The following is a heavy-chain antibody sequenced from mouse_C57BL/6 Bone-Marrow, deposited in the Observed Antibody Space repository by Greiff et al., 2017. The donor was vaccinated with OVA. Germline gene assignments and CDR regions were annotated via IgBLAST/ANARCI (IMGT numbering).Heavy chain of an antibody. V-gene: IGHV1-15*01. J-gene: IGHJ2*01. CDR1: GYTFTDYE. D-gene: IGHD1-1*01. CDR3: TRNGSSPGFDY. Sequence: VQRVESGAELVRPGASVTLSCKASGYTFTDYEMHWVKQTPVHGLEWIGAIDPETGGTAYNQKFKGKAILTADKSSSTAYMELRSLTSEDSAVYYCTRNGSSPGFDYWGQGTTLTVSS. CDR2: IDPETGGT.